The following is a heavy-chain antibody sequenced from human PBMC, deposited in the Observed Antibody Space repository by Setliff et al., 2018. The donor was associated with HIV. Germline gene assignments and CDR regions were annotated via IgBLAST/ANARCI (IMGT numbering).Heavy chain of an antibody. CDR1: GFTFSTYG. J-gene: IGHJ3*01. D-gene: IGHD3-10*01. Sequence: GESLKISCAASGFTFSTYGMHWVRQAPGKGLEWISFIWYDGSNRYYADSVKGRFTISRDSSKNTVYLEMNSLTAGDTAVYYCAKWFGEFFRAFDRWGQGTMVTVSS. CDR2: IWYDGSNR. V-gene: IGHV3-30*02. CDR3: AKWFGEFFRAFDR.